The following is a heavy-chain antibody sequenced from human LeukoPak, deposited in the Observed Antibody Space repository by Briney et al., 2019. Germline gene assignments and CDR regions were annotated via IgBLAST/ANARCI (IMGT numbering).Heavy chain of an antibody. Sequence: PSETLSLTCAVSGGSISSSNWWSWVRQPPGKGLEWIGEIYHSGSTNYNPSLKSRVTISVDTSKNQFSLKLSSVTAADTAVYYCARGRRLRYFDWTSSEYFQHWGQGTLVTVSS. V-gene: IGHV4-4*02. J-gene: IGHJ1*01. CDR3: ARGRRLRYFDWTSSEYFQH. D-gene: IGHD3-9*01. CDR2: IYHSGST. CDR1: GGSISSSNW.